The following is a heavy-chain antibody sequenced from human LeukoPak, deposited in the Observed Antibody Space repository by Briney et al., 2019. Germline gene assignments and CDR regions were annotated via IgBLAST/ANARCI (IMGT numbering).Heavy chain of an antibody. V-gene: IGHV3-23*01. Sequence: GGSLRLSCAASGFSFSSYAMSWVRQAPGKGLEWVSTISASGGNTYYADSVKGRFTISRDTSKNTLYLQMNSLRAEDTAVYYCAKLYSSSRNLDYWGQGTLVTVSS. CDR2: ISASGGNT. D-gene: IGHD6-13*01. CDR3: AKLYSSSRNLDY. CDR1: GFSFSSYA. J-gene: IGHJ4*02.